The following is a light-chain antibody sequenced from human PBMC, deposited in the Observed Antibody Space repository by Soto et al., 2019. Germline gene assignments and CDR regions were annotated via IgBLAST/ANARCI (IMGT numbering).Light chain of an antibody. CDR2: DAS. J-gene: IGKJ5*01. CDR1: QTVSSY. CDR3: QQRSNWPIT. Sequence: EIVFTHSPATLSLSRGERATLSCRASQTVSSYLLWYQQKPGQAPRLLIYDASNRATGVPARFTGSGSETDFTLTISSLEPEDFAVYYCQQRSNWPITFGQGTRLEIK. V-gene: IGKV3-11*01.